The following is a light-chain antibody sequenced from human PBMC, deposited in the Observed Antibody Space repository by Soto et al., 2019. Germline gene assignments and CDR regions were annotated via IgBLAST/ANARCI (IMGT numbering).Light chain of an antibody. CDR2: GAS. CDR1: QSVSSSY. V-gene: IGKV3-20*01. J-gene: IGKJ1*01. Sequence: EIVLTQSPGTLSLSPGERATLSCRASQSVSSSYLAWYQQKPGQAPRLLIYGASSRATGIPDSFSGSGSGTDFTLTISRREPEDFAVYYCQQYGSLSWTFGQGTKVEIK. CDR3: QQYGSLSWT.